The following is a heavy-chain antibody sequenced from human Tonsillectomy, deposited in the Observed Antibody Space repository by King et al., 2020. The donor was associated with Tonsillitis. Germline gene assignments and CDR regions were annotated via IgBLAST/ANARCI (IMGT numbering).Heavy chain of an antibody. J-gene: IGHJ5*02. D-gene: IGHD3-10*01. CDR3: ARDHSDYHGPGSKVVSWGCFDP. V-gene: IGHV4-31*03. CDR1: GGSISSGGYY. CDR2: IYYSGIT. Sequence: QLQESGPGLVKPSQTLSLTCSVSGGSISSGGYYWSWIRQHPGKGLEWIGYIYYSGITYYNPSLKSRVTISVDTSKNQFYLKLSSVTAADTAVYYCARDHSDYHGPGSKVVSWGCFDPWGQGTLVTVSS.